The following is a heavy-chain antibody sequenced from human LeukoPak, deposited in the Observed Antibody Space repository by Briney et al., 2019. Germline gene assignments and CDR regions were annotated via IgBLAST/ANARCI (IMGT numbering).Heavy chain of an antibody. CDR1: GFTFTSSA. CDR3: ARPKYSGSYYYGMDV. V-gene: IGHV1-3*01. CDR2: INADTDNT. Sequence: ASVKVSCKASGFTFTSSAVHWVRQAPGQRLEWMGWINADTDNTKYSQKFQGRVTITRDTSASTAYMELSSLRPEGTAVYYCARPKYSGSYYYGMDVWGQGTTVTVSS. D-gene: IGHD1-26*01. J-gene: IGHJ6*02.